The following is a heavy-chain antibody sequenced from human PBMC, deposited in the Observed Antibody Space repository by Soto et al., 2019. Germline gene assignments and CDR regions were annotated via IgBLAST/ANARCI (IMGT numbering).Heavy chain of an antibody. D-gene: IGHD3-3*01. V-gene: IGHV3-23*01. CDR2: LSGSGGST. CDR3: ARGEEFWSGFSVTYSFYMDV. Sequence: EVQLLESGGGLVQPGGSLRLSCGASGFSFSTYAMNWVRQAPGKGLEWVSGLSGSGGSTYYANSVKGRFAISRDNSRDMLDLQMNSLRAEDTAVYYCARGEEFWSGFSVTYSFYMDVWGKGTTVTISS. CDR1: GFSFSTYA. J-gene: IGHJ6*03.